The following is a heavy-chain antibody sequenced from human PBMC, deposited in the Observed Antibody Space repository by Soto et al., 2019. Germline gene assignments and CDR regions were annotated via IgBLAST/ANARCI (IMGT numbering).Heavy chain of an antibody. V-gene: IGHV1-2*04. J-gene: IGHJ3*02. Sequence: QVQLVQSGAEVKKPGASVKVSCKASGYTFTGYYMHWVRQAPGQGLEWMGWINPNSGGTNYAQKFQGWATMTRDTSISTAYMELSRLRSDDTAVYYCARVEDGYCSSTSCSGDAFDIWGQGTMVTVSS. D-gene: IGHD2-2*03. CDR1: GYTFTGYY. CDR3: ARVEDGYCSSTSCSGDAFDI. CDR2: INPNSGGT.